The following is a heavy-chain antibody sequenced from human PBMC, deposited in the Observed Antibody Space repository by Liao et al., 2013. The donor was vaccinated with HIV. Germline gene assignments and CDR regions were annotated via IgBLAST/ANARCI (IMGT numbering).Heavy chain of an antibody. CDR2: VHSSGSA. Sequence: QLQLQQWGAGLLKPSETLSLTCAVYGGSFSGYYWSWIRQPPGKGLEWIGRVHSSGSANYSPSLRSRATISVDTSKNQFSLKLTSVSAADTAVYYCAKGALRSPTGASFDFWGQGTLVTVSS. V-gene: IGHV4-34*11. J-gene: IGHJ4*02. CDR3: AKGALRSPTGASFDF. CDR1: GGSFSGYY. D-gene: IGHD1-1*01.